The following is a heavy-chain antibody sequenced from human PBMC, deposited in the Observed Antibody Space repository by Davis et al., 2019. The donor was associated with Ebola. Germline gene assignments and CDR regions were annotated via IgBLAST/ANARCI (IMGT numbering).Heavy chain of an antibody. CDR3: AGVRSLGVGYTFGHSVFDY. CDR2: IYYSGST. CDR1: GGSISSSSYY. D-gene: IGHD5-24*01. V-gene: IGHV4-39*07. J-gene: IGHJ4*02. Sequence: MPSETLSLTCTVSGGSISSSSYYWGWIRQPPGKGLEWIGSIYYSGSTYYNPSLKSRVAISVDTSKNQFSLKLSSVTAADTAVFYCAGVRSLGVGYTFGHSVFDYWGQGTLVTVSS.